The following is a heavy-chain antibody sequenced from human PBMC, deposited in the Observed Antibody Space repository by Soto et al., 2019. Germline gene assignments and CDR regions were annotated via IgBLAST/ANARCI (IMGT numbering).Heavy chain of an antibody. V-gene: IGHV3-53*01. CDR1: GVTVSSNY. Sequence: GGALRHSWGASGVTVSSNYMSWVRQAPGKGLEWVSVIYSGGSTYYADSVKGRFTISRDNSKNTLYLQMNSLRAEDTAVYYCARDQGWYANWGQGTLVTVSS. D-gene: IGHD2-8*01. CDR2: IYSGGST. CDR3: ARDQGWYAN. J-gene: IGHJ4*02.